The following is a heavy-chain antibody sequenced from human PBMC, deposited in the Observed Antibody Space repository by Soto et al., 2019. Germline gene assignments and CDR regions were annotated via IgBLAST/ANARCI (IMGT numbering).Heavy chain of an antibody. D-gene: IGHD6-13*01. CDR2: ISYDGSNK. V-gene: IGHV3-30*18. CDR1: GFTFSYYG. CDR3: AKGLGIAAAGTMGY. Sequence: QVQLVESGGGVVQPGRSLRLSCAASGFTFSYYGMHWVRQAPGKGLEWVAVISYDGSNKYYADSVKGRFTISRDNSKNTLYLQMNSLRAEDTAVYYCAKGLGIAAAGTMGYWGQGTLVTASS. J-gene: IGHJ4*02.